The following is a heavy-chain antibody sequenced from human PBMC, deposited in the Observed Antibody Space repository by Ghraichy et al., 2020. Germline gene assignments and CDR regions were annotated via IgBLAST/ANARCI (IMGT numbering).Heavy chain of an antibody. CDR3: AGPSGYGTGSYYPLEH. V-gene: IGHV4-39*01. Sequence: SETLSLTCTVSGGSINIVSFYWGWVRQPPGKGLEWIGNIYNTGTTSYNPSLKIRVNISVDTSKNEFSLRLTSVTAADTAVYFCAGPSGYGTGSYYPLEHWGQGSLGTVTS. CDR2: IYNTGTT. D-gene: IGHD3-10*01. CDR1: GGSINIVSFY. J-gene: IGHJ4*02.